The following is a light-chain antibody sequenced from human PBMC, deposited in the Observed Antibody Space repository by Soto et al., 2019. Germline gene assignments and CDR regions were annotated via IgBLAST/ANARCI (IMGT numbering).Light chain of an antibody. J-gene: IGLJ1*01. CDR1: SSDVGAYNY. Sequence: QSALTQPASVSGSPGQSITISCTGTSSDVGAYNYVSWYQQYPGKAPKLMIYEVSNRPSGVSNRFSGSKSGNAASLTISGLQAEDDADYYCSSYTSSTAYVFGTGTKVTVL. V-gene: IGLV2-14*01. CDR2: EVS. CDR3: SSYTSSTAYV.